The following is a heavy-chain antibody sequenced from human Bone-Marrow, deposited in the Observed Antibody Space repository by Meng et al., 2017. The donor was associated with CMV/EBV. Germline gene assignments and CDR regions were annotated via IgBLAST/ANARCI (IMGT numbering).Heavy chain of an antibody. Sequence: QVQLVQSGAEVQKPGASVKVSCKASGYTFSGYYIHWVRQAPGQGLEWMGWINPNSGGTNYAQNFRGRVTMTRDTSISTPYMELSRLRSDDTAVYYCARGRNYYDSSGYHPFDYWGQGTLVTVSS. CDR3: ARGRNYYDSSGYHPFDY. CDR2: INPNSGGT. D-gene: IGHD3-22*01. J-gene: IGHJ4*02. V-gene: IGHV1-2*02. CDR1: GYTFSGYY.